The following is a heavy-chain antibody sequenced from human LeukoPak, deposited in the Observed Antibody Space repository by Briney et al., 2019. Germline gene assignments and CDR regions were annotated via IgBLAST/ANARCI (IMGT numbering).Heavy chain of an antibody. CDR2: IIPIFGTA. CDR3: ARGSLSGSTMVRGVIPDAFDI. CDR1: GGTFSSYA. Sequence: EASVKVSCKASGGTFSSYAISWVRQAPGQGLEWMGGIIPIFGTANYAQKFQGRVTITADESTSTAYMELSSLRSEDTAVYYCARGSLSGSTMVRGVIPDAFDIWGKGTTVTVSS. J-gene: IGHJ3*02. D-gene: IGHD3-10*01. V-gene: IGHV1-69*13.